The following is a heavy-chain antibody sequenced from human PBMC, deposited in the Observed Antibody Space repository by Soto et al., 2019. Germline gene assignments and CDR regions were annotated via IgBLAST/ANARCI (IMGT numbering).Heavy chain of an antibody. CDR3: ARGTIVARQHLEY. J-gene: IGHJ4*02. CDR2: ISIRGGDE. D-gene: IGHD6-6*01. V-gene: IGHV3-30*03. CDR1: GFTFSSYA. Sequence: ESVGGVVQPGKSLRLSCAASGFTFSSYAMHWARQAPGKGLEWVTVISIRGGDEYYAESVRGRFTISRDDSKNTLYLQMDSLRVEATAVYYCARGTIVARQHLEYWGQGTLVTVSS.